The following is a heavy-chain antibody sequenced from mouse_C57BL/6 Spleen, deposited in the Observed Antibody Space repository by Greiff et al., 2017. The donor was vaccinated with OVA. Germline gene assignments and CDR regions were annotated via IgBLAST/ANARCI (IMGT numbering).Heavy chain of an antibody. J-gene: IGHJ3*01. CDR3: ARSQAWFAY. V-gene: IGHV1-54*01. CDR1: GYAFTNYL. CDR2: INPGSGGT. Sequence: VQLQQSGAELVRPGTSVKVSCKASGYAFTNYLLEWVKQRPGQGLGWIGVINPGSGGTNYNEKFKGKATLTADKSSSTAYMQLSSLTSEDSAVYFCARSQAWFAYWGQGTLVTVSA.